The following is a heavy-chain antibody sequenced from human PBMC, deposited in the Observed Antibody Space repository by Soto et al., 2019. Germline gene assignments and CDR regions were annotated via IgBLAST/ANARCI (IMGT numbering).Heavy chain of an antibody. V-gene: IGHV1-2*02. CDR3: ARELVVVPAASNHWFDP. J-gene: IGHJ5*02. CDR2: INPNSGGT. D-gene: IGHD2-2*01. Sequence: QVQLVQSGAEVKKPGASVKVSCKASGYTFTGYYMHWVRQAPGQGLEWMGWINPNSGGTNYAQKFKGRVTMTRDTSISTAYMELSRLRSDDTAVYYCARELVVVPAASNHWFDPWGQGTLVTVSS. CDR1: GYTFTGYY.